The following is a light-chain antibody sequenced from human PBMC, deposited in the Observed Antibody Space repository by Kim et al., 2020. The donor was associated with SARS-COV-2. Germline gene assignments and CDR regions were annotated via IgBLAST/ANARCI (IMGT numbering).Light chain of an antibody. V-gene: IGKV1-5*01. CDR1: LSITRW. Sequence: ASLGNRVTITCRASLSITRWLAWYQQKPGKAPKLLSYDASSLQSGGPSSFSGSGSGREFTLTISSLQPDDFATYYCQQYKRSRGTFGQGTKVDIK. CDR2: DAS. J-gene: IGKJ1*01. CDR3: QQYKRSRGT.